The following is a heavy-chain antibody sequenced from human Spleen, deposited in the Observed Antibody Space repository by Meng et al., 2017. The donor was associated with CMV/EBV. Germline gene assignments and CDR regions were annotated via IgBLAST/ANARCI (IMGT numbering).Heavy chain of an antibody. Sequence: SQTLSLTCAVYGGSFNDAFWTWLRQPPGKGLQWIGETSHGGTSNYNPSLKSRVTLSVDTSKKQFSLRLTSVTAADTAVYYCARVGSSSKTGGDYYYYGMDVWGQGTTVTVSS. CDR1: GGSFNDAF. CDR2: TSHGGTS. CDR3: ARVGSSSKTGGDYYYYGMDV. D-gene: IGHD2-21*01. J-gene: IGHJ6*02. V-gene: IGHV4-34*01.